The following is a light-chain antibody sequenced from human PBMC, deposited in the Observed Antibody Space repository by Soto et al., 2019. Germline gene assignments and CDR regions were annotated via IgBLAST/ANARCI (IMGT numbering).Light chain of an antibody. CDR2: GAS. J-gene: IGKJ4*01. CDR1: QSVSRSY. Sequence: EIVLTQSPGTLSLSPGERATLSCRASQSVSRSYLAWYQQNPGQAPRLLIYGASSRATGIPDRFSGSGSGTDFVLTISRLEPEDSAVYYCQQYGGSPLTFGGGTKVEIK. CDR3: QQYGGSPLT. V-gene: IGKV3-20*01.